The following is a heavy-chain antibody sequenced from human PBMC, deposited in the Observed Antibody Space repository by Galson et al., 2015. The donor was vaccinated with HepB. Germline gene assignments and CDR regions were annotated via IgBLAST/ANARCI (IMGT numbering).Heavy chain of an antibody. CDR2: IDPGGSYS. CDR1: GYTFSTFA. CDR3: ARQYVLTGYSPSP. D-gene: IGHD3-9*01. V-gene: IGHV5-10-1*01. J-gene: IGHJ4*02. Sequence: QSGAEVKKPGESLKISCQGSGYTFSTFAIIWVRQMPGKGLEWMGRIDPGGSYSDYSPSFQGRVTLSLDISINTAYLEWSSLKASDSGVYYCARQYVLTGYSPSPWGQGTLVTVSS.